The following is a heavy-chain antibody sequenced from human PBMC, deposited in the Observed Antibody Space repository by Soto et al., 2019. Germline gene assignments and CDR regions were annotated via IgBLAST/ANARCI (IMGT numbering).Heavy chain of an antibody. CDR1: GFTFSSYG. CDR3: AKVALRFSRGYYYGMDV. J-gene: IGHJ6*02. D-gene: IGHD3-3*01. CDR2: ISYDGSNK. Sequence: GSLRLSCAASGFTFSSYGMHWVRQAPGKGLEWVAVISYDGSNKYYADSVKGRFTISRDNSKNTLYLQMNSLRAEDTAVYYCAKVALRFSRGYYYGMDVWGQGTTVTVSS. V-gene: IGHV3-30*18.